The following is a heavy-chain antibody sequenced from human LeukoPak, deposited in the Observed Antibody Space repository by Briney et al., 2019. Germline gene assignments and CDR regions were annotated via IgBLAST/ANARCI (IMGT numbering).Heavy chain of an antibody. Sequence: GGSLRLSCAASGFTFSTYWMSWVRQAPGKGLEWVANIKQDGSEKYYVDSVKGRFTISRDNAKNSLYLQMNSLRAEDTAVYFCARKGEVTAPTKNAFDIWGQGTMVTVSS. D-gene: IGHD2-21*02. J-gene: IGHJ3*02. CDR3: ARKGEVTAPTKNAFDI. CDR2: IKQDGSEK. V-gene: IGHV3-7*01. CDR1: GFTFSTYW.